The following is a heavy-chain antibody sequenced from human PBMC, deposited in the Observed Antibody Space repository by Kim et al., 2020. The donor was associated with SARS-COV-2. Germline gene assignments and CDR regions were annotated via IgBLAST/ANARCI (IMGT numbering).Heavy chain of an antibody. CDR1: GFTFSSYA. CDR2: ISDSGGNT. J-gene: IGHJ4*02. D-gene: IGHD6-6*01. V-gene: IGHV3-23*01. CDR3: VTSSGY. Sequence: GGSLRLSCTASGFTFSSYAMSWVRQAPGKGLEWVSAISDSGGNTYFADSVKGRFSISRDNSKNTLYLQMNSLRADDTAVYYCVTSSGYWGQGTLVTFSS.